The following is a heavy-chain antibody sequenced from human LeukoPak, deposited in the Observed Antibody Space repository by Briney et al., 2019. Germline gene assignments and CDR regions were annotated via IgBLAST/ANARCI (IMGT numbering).Heavy chain of an antibody. D-gene: IGHD3-3*01. CDR3: VRQGALLRSIAY. CDR1: GDSISRDGYY. J-gene: IGHJ4*02. V-gene: IGHV4-39*01. CDR2: HYYGGVA. Sequence: PSETLSLTCTVSGDSISRDGYYWGWIRQSPGKGLEWIGSHYYGGVAYYNRPLKSRVGISIDTPKNQFYLRLTSVTAADTALYFCVRQGALLRSIAYWSQGILVTVSS.